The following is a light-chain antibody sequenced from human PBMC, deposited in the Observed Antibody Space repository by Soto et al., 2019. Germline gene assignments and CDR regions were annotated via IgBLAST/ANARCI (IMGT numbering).Light chain of an antibody. V-gene: IGKV1-9*01. CDR2: GSS. CDR3: QQLNSDWYA. J-gene: IGKJ2*01. Sequence: DIQLTQSPAFLSESVGDRVTITRRASQGISTYLAWYLQRPGKAPKLLIYGSSTLQSGVPSRFSGSGSGTEFPLTLSSLQPEDFGTYYCQQLNSDWYAFGQGTKLEIK. CDR1: QGISTY.